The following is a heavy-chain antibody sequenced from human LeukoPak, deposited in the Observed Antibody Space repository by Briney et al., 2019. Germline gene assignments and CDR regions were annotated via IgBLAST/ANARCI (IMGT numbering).Heavy chain of an antibody. Sequence: RTGRSLRLSCAASGFTFSSYGMHWVRQAPGKGLEWVAVISYDGSNKYYADSVKGRFTISRDNSKNTLYLQMNSLRAEDTAVYYCAREADEVQPSGFNWFDPWGQGTLVTVSS. CDR2: ISYDGSNK. J-gene: IGHJ5*02. V-gene: IGHV3-30*03. CDR1: GFTFSSYG. CDR3: AREADEVQPSGFNWFDP. D-gene: IGHD4/OR15-4a*01.